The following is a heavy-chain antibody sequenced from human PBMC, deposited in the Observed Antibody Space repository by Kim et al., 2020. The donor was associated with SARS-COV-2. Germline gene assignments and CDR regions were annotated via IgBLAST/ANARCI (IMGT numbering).Heavy chain of an antibody. D-gene: IGHD1-7*01. CDR3: ARDLYNWNYVARNWFDP. Sequence: SVKVSCKASGGTFSSYAISWVRQAPGQGLEWMGGIIPIFGTANYAQKFQGRVTITADESTSTAYMELSSLRSEDTAVYYCARDLYNWNYVARNWFDPWGQGTLVTVSS. J-gene: IGHJ5*02. V-gene: IGHV1-69*13. CDR1: GGTFSSYA. CDR2: IIPIFGTA.